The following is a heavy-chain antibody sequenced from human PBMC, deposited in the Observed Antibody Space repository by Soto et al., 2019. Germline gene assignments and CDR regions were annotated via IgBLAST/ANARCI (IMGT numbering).Heavy chain of an antibody. Sequence: PGGSLRLSCAASGFTFSSYGMHWVRQAPGKGLEWVAVISYDGSNKYYADSVKGRFTISRDNSKNTLYLQMNSLRAEDTAVYYCAKRAPWELDHFDYWGQGTLVTVSS. CDR3: AKRAPWELDHFDY. J-gene: IGHJ4*02. V-gene: IGHV3-30*18. CDR2: ISYDGSNK. D-gene: IGHD1-26*01. CDR1: GFTFSSYG.